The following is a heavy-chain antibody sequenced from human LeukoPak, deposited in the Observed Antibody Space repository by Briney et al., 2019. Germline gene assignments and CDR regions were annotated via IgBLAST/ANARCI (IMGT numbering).Heavy chain of an antibody. CDR1: GFTFSSSW. Sequence: PGGSLRLSCAASGFTFSSSWMSWVRQAPGKGLEWVANINQDGTAKYYVDSVKGRFTISRDNAKNSLYLQMNSLRAEDTAVYYCARGGKDKYCSSMTCPFFDYWGQGTLVTVSS. D-gene: IGHD2-2*01. CDR2: INQDGTAK. CDR3: ARGGKDKYCSSMTCPFFDY. J-gene: IGHJ4*02. V-gene: IGHV3-7*01.